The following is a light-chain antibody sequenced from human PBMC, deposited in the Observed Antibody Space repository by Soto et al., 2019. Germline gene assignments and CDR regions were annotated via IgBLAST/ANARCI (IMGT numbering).Light chain of an antibody. CDR1: QSISSW. CDR2: KAF. J-gene: IGKJ4*01. Sequence: DIPMTQAPSTLSASVGDRVTITCRASQSISSWLAWYQQKPGKAPKRLIYKAFSLESGVPSRFSGSGSGTEFTLTISSLQPDDFATYYCQQYNSYSRTFGEGNKVDIK. CDR3: QQYNSYSRT. V-gene: IGKV1-5*03.